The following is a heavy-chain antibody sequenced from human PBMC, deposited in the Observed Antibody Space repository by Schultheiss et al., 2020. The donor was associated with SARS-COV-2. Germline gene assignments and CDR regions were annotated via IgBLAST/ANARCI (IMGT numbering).Heavy chain of an antibody. Sequence: GGSLRLSCAASGFTFSSYSMNWVRQAPGKGLEWVSSISSSSSYIYYAGSVKGRFTISRDNAKKSLYLQMNSLTVEDTAVYYCATQRYCPKGVCLWGNDYWGQGTTVTVSS. J-gene: IGHJ4*02. V-gene: IGHV3-21*01. D-gene: IGHD2-8*01. CDR2: ISSSSSYI. CDR1: GFTFSSYS. CDR3: ATQRYCPKGVCLWGNDY.